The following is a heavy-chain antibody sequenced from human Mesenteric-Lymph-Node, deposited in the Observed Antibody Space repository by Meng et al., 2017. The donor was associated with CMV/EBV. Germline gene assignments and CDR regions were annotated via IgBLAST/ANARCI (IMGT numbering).Heavy chain of an antibody. Sequence: GESLKISCAASGFTFSSYWMTWVRQAPGKGLEWVANIKEDGSEKYYVDSVKGRFTVSRDNAKNSLYLQMNSLRVEDTAVYYCARALQIIMAARHGWFDPWGQGTLVTVSS. CDR2: IKEDGSEK. D-gene: IGHD6-6*01. CDR3: ARALQIIMAARHGWFDP. CDR1: GFTFSSYW. V-gene: IGHV3-7*01. J-gene: IGHJ5*02.